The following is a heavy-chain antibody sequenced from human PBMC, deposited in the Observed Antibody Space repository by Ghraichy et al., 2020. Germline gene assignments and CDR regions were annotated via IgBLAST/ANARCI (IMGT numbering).Heavy chain of an antibody. CDR3: ARRSFDYFGSGSEYYFNY. J-gene: IGHJ4*02. D-gene: IGHD3-10*01. V-gene: IGHV4-39*01. CDR1: GGSISRSSYY. Sequence: SETLSLTCTVSGGSISRSSYYWGWIRQPPGKGLEWIGIIYYSGSTYYNPSLKSRVTISVDTSKNQFSLKLSSVTAADTAVYYCARRSFDYFGSGSEYYFNYWVQGTLVTVSS. CDR2: IYYSGST.